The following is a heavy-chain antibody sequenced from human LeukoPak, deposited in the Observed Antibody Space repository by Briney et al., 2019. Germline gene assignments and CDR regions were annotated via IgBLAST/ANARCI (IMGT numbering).Heavy chain of an antibody. J-gene: IGHJ4*02. V-gene: IGHV3-21*01. CDR1: GFTFSSYS. D-gene: IGHD6-13*01. CDR2: ISSSSSYI. CDR3: ARYRSSWLDY. Sequence: GGSLRLSCAASGFTFSSYSMNWVRQAPGKGLEWVSSISSSSSYIYYADSVKGRCTISRDNAKNSLYLQMNSLRAEDTAVYYCARYRSSWLDYWGRGTLVPVSS.